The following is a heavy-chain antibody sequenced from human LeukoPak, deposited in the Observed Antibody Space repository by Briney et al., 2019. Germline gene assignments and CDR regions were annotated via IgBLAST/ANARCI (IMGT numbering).Heavy chain of an antibody. CDR1: GYTFTSYY. D-gene: IGHD3-22*01. CDR3: ARVVREPSRYYYEPYGWFDP. Sequence: VASVKVSCKASGYTFTSYYMHWVRQAPGQGLEWLGIINPSGGSTRYAQKFQGRVTMTRDTSTSTVYMELSSLRSEDTAVYYCARVVREPSRYYYEPYGWFDPWGQGTLVTVSS. V-gene: IGHV1-46*03. CDR2: INPSGGST. J-gene: IGHJ5*02.